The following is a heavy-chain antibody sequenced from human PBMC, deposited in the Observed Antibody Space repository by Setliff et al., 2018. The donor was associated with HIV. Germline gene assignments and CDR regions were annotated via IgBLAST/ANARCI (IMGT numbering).Heavy chain of an antibody. J-gene: IGHJ3*02. V-gene: IGHV4-34*01. CDR1: GGSISSYY. CDR2: INHSGSA. CDR3: AREHCSGGSCNGFDI. Sequence: NPSETLSLTCTVSGGSISSYYWSWIRQPPGKGLEWFGEINHSGSANYNPSLKSRVTISLDTSRNQFSLKLGSVTAADTAMYYCAREHCSGGSCNGFDIWGQGTMVTVSS. D-gene: IGHD2-15*01.